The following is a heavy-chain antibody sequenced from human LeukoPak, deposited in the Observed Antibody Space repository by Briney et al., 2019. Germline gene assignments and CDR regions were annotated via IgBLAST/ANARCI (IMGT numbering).Heavy chain of an antibody. Sequence: PGGSLRLSCAASGFTFSTYNMNWVRQAPGKGLEWLSYISTTSSTVYYADSVKGRFTISRDNAKNSLYLQMNSLRAEDTAVYYCARSTGPVITGTAADYFDYWGQGTPVTVSS. D-gene: IGHD1-7*01. CDR3: ARSTGPVITGTAADYFDY. V-gene: IGHV3-48*01. CDR1: GFTFSTYN. CDR2: ISTTSSTV. J-gene: IGHJ4*02.